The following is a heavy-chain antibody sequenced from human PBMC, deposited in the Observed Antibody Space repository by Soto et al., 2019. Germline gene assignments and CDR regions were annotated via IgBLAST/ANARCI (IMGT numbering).Heavy chain of an antibody. V-gene: IGHV1-24*01. CDR2: FDPEDGET. CDR3: ATAGYCSSTSCYGSYYYYMGV. J-gene: IGHJ6*03. D-gene: IGHD2-2*03. Sequence: ASVKVSCKVSGYTLTELSMHWVRQAPGKGLEWMGGFDPEDGETIYAQKFQGRVTMTEDTSTDTAYMELSSLRSEDTAVYYCATAGYCSSTSCYGSYYYYMGVWGKGTTVTVSS. CDR1: GYTLTELS.